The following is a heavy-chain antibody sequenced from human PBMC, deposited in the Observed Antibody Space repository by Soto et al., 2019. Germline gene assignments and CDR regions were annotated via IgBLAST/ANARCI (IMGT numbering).Heavy chain of an antibody. CDR1: GFTFSSYW. CDR2: IDSDGIST. CDR3: VRDDVGVGIDY. V-gene: IGHV3-74*03. J-gene: IGHJ4*02. Sequence: EVQLVESGGGLVQPGGSLRLSCAASGFTFSSYWMHWVRQVPGKGLVWVSHIDSDGISTTYADSVKGRFTISRDSAKNTVYRQMNSLRAEDTAVYYCVRDDVGVGIDYWGLGTLVTVSS. D-gene: IGHD1-26*01.